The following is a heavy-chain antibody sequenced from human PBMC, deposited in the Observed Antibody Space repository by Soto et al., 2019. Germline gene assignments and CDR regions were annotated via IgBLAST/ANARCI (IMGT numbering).Heavy chain of an antibody. D-gene: IGHD3-22*01. J-gene: IGHJ4*02. CDR2: IIPIFGTA. CDR1: GGTFSSYA. Sequence: EASVKVSCKASGGTFSSYAISWVRQAPGQGLEWMGGIIPIFGTANYAQKFQGRVTITADESTSTAYMELSSLRSEDTAVYYCARSPSSGYRTLGRYFDYWGQGTLVTVSS. CDR3: ARSPSSGYRTLGRYFDY. V-gene: IGHV1-69*13.